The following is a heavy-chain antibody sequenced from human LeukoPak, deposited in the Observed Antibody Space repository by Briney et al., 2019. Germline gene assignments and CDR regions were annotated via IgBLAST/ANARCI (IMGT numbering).Heavy chain of an antibody. Sequence: PSETLSLTCTVSGDSISSSSYYWGWIRQPPGKGLEWIGSIYYSGSTYYNPSLKSRVIISVDTSKNQFSLKLSSVTAADTAVYYCARDSASLNYYDSSGYFLNWFDPWGQGTLVTVSS. J-gene: IGHJ5*02. CDR2: IYYSGST. D-gene: IGHD3-22*01. CDR3: ARDSASLNYYDSSGYFLNWFDP. V-gene: IGHV4-39*07. CDR1: GDSISSSSYY.